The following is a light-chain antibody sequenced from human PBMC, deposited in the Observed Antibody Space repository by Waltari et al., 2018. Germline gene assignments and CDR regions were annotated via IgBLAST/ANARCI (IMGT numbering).Light chain of an antibody. CDR3: ALSMGSGIWV. CDR1: SGSVSAAHY. CDR2: DTT. Sequence: QTVVTQEPSLSVSPGGTVTLTCGLSSGSVSAAHYPYWFQQAPGQAPRTLTFDTTTPSSGVPDRFSGSILDNKAALTITGAQAEDECDYYCALSMGSGIWVFGGGTKLTVL. V-gene: IGLV8-61*01. J-gene: IGLJ3*02.